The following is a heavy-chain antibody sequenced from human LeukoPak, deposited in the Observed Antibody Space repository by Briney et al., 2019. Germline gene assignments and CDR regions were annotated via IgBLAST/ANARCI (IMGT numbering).Heavy chain of an antibody. J-gene: IGHJ5*02. D-gene: IGHD3-9*01. CDR2: IYTSGST. CDR1: GGSISSYY. V-gene: IGHV4-4*07. CDR3: AREGRSYDILTGYYACWFDP. Sequence: PSETLSLTCTVSGGSISSYYWSWIRQPAGKGLEWIGRIYTSGSTNYNPSLKSRVTMSVDTSMNQFSLKLSSVTAADTAVYYCAREGRSYDILTGYYACWFDPWGQGTLVTVSS.